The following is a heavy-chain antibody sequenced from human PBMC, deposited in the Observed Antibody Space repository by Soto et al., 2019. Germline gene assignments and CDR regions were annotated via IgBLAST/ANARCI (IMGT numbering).Heavy chain of an antibody. J-gene: IGHJ6*02. Sequence: ASVKVSCKASGYTFTSYDINWVRQATGQGLEWMGWMNPNSGNTGYAQKFQGRVTMTRNTSISTAYMELSSLRSEDTAVYYCARTTNTLWFGELWVSRYYYYGTDVWGQGTTVTVSS. D-gene: IGHD3-10*01. CDR1: GYTFTSYD. CDR3: ARTTNTLWFGELWVSRYYYYGTDV. V-gene: IGHV1-8*01. CDR2: MNPNSGNT.